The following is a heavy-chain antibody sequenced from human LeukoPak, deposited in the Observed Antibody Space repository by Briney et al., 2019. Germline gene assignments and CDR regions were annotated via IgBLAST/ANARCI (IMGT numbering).Heavy chain of an antibody. D-gene: IGHD6-13*01. Sequence: GGSLRLSCAASGFTFSSSAMSWVRQVPGKGLERVSGISASGGSTYYADSVRGRFTISRDNSKNTLYLQMNSLRAEDTAVYYCARGEATAGTKFDYWGQGTLVTVSS. CDR1: GFTFSSSA. CDR2: ISASGGST. CDR3: ARGEATAGTKFDY. J-gene: IGHJ4*02. V-gene: IGHV3-23*01.